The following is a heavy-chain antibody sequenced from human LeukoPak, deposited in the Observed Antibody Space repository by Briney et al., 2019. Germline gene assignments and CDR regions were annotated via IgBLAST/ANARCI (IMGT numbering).Heavy chain of an antibody. D-gene: IGHD5-18*01. CDR3: ARDRGYSYGYLDY. Sequence: SVKVSCKASGGTFSSYAISWERQAPGQGLEWMGGIIPIFGTANYAQKFQGRVTITTDESTSTAYMELSSLRSEDTAVYYCARDRGYSYGYLDYWGQGTLVTVSS. CDR1: GGTFSSYA. CDR2: IIPIFGTA. J-gene: IGHJ4*02. V-gene: IGHV1-69*05.